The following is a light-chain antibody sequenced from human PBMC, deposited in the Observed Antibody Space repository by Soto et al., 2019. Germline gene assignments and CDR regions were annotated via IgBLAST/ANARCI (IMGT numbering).Light chain of an antibody. V-gene: IGKV1-9*01. J-gene: IGKJ4*01. Sequence: DIQLTQSPSFLSASVGDRVTITCRASQAISSYLAWYQQKPGKAPKLLIYAASTLQSGVPSRFSGSGSGTEFTLTISSLQPEDFATYYCQELKNFPLTFGGGTKVEIK. CDR2: AAS. CDR1: QAISSY. CDR3: QELKNFPLT.